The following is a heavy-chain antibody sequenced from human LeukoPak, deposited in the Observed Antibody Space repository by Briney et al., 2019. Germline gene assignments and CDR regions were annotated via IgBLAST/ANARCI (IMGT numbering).Heavy chain of an antibody. D-gene: IGHD3-10*01. V-gene: IGHV1-24*01. J-gene: IGHJ4*02. CDR1: GYTLTELS. CDR3: ATGTSKRMVRGVIIGDVFDY. CDR2: FDPEDGET. Sequence: ASVKVSCKVSGYTLTELSMHWVRQAPGKGLEWMGGFDPEDGETIYAQKFRGRVTMTEDTSTDTAYMELSSLRSEDTAVYYCATGTSKRMVRGVIIGDVFDYWGQGTLVTVSS.